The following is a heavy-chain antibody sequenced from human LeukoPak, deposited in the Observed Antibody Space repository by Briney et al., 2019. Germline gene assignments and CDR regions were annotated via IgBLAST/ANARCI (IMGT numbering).Heavy chain of an antibody. CDR3: ARAATPGTWFFGMDV. V-gene: IGHV3-66*01. Sequence: GGSLRLSCAASGFTVSSNYMSWVRRAPGKGLEWVSVIYSGGTSYYADSVKGRFTISRDNSKNTLYLQMNSLRAEDTAVYYCARAATPGTWFFGMDVWGQGTTVTVSS. CDR1: GFTVSSNY. CDR2: IYSGGTS. D-gene: IGHD2-15*01. J-gene: IGHJ6*02.